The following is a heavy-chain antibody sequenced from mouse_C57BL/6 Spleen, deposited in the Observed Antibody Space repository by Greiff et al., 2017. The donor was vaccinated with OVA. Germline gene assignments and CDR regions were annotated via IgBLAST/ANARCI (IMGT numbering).Heavy chain of an antibody. CDR3: AREDYDSSPYFDV. D-gene: IGHD1-1*01. CDR2: IYPGDGDT. Sequence: QVQLQQSGPELVKPGASVKISCKASGYAFSSSWMNWVKQRPGKGLEWIGRIYPGDGDTNYNGKFKGKATLTADKSSSTAYMQLSSLTSEDSAVYFCAREDYDSSPYFDVWGTGTTVTVSS. V-gene: IGHV1-82*01. J-gene: IGHJ1*03. CDR1: GYAFSSSW.